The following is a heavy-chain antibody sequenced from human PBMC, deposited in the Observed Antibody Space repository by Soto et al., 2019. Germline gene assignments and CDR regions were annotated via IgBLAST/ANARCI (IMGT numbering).Heavy chain of an antibody. V-gene: IGHV1-69*06. Sequence: SVKVSCKASGGTFSSYAISCVRQAPGQGLEWMGGIIPIFGTANYAQKFQGRVTITADKSTSTAYMELSSLRSEDTAVYYCARDHHYYDSSGYYKTDAFDIWGQGTMVTVSS. CDR1: GGTFSSYA. D-gene: IGHD3-22*01. CDR2: IIPIFGTA. J-gene: IGHJ3*02. CDR3: ARDHHYYDSSGYYKTDAFDI.